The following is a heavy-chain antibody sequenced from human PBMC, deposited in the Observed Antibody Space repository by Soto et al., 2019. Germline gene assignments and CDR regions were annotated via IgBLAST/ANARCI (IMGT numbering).Heavy chain of an antibody. J-gene: IGHJ4*02. CDR2: FDPEDGET. CDR1: GYTLTELS. Sequence: RASVKVSCKVSGYTLTELSMHWVRQAPGKGLEWMGGFDPEDGETIYAQKFQGRVTMTKDTSTDTAYMELSSLRSEDTAVYYCATALGLVIGYFDYWGQGTLVTVSS. V-gene: IGHV1-24*01. D-gene: IGHD3-10*01. CDR3: ATALGLVIGYFDY.